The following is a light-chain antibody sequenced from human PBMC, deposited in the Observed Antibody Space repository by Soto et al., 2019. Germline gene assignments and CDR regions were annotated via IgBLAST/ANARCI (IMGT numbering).Light chain of an antibody. Sequence: EIVLTQSPGTLSLSPGERATLSCRASQSLAGSYLAWYQQKPGQAPRLLIYGASSRATGIPDRFSGSGSGTDFTLTISRLEPEDFAVYHCQQYESSPPSYTFGQGTKLESK. CDR2: GAS. V-gene: IGKV3-20*01. J-gene: IGKJ2*01. CDR3: QQYESSPPSYT. CDR1: QSLAGSY.